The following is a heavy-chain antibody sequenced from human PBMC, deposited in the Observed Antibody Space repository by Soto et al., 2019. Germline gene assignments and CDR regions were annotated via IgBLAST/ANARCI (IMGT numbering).Heavy chain of an antibody. Sequence: AASVKVSCKASGYTFTGYYMHWVRQAPGQGLEWMGWINPNSGGTNYAQKFQGWVTMTRDTSISTAYMELSRLRSEDTAVYYCARETYADTPMGRDYYGMDVWGQGTTVTVSS. CDR2: INPNSGGT. D-gene: IGHD5-18*01. J-gene: IGHJ6*02. CDR3: ARETYADTPMGRDYYGMDV. V-gene: IGHV1-2*04. CDR1: GYTFTGYY.